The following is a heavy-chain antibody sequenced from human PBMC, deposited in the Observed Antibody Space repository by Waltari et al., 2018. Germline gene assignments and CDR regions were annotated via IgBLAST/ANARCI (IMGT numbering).Heavy chain of an antibody. V-gene: IGHV4-39*01. J-gene: IGHJ4*02. CDR2: VYKMGGN. CDR1: GDSIISSDYY. CDR3: ARRSYTMAIDY. Sequence: QVQLQESGPGLVKPSETLSITCTVSGDSIISSDYYWAWVRQPPGKGREWIGSVYKMGGNYDSASLKSRVAISVDTSKNQFSLDVNSVTAADTAVYYCARRSYTMAIDYWGQGTLVTVSS. D-gene: IGHD5-12*01.